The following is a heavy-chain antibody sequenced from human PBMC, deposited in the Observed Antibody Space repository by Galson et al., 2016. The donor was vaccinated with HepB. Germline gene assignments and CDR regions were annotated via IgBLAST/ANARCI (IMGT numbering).Heavy chain of an antibody. CDR2: INAGKGNT. CDR1: GYTLTSYA. D-gene: IGHD1-26*01. J-gene: IGHJ4*02. Sequence: SVKVSCKASGYTLTSYATHWVRQAPGQRLEWMGWINAGKGNTKYSQKFQGRVTITRDTSASTAYMELSSLRSEETAVYYCARDPGGIKTRFDYWGQGTLVTVSS. CDR3: ARDPGGIKTRFDY. V-gene: IGHV1-3*01.